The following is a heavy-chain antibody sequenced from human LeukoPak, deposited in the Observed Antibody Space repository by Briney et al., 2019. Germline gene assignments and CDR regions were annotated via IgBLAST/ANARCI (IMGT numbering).Heavy chain of an antibody. V-gene: IGHV4-34*01. CDR2: INHSGST. Sequence: SETLSLTCAVYGGSFSGYCWSWIRQPPGKGLEWIGEINHSGSTNYNPSLKSRVTISVDTSKNQFSLKLSSVTAADTAVYYCAGEDSSSSRDYWGQGTLVTVSS. J-gene: IGHJ4*02. CDR3: AGEDSSSSRDY. CDR1: GGSFSGYC. D-gene: IGHD6-6*01.